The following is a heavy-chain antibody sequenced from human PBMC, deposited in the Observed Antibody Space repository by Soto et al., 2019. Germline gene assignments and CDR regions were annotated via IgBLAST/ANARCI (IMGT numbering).Heavy chain of an antibody. CDR1: VFSFSILG. Sequence: WGSLRISCASYVFSFSILGMSWVRQAPGKGLEWASSISGSGRSTYYADSVKGRFTISRDNAKNIVYLQMDSLRAADKSTYYCAIRGAAMVTYYFDLWGQGTMVTVSS. D-gene: IGHD5-18*01. CDR2: ISGSGRST. V-gene: IGHV3-23*01. CDR3: AIRGAAMVTYYFDL. J-gene: IGHJ4*02.